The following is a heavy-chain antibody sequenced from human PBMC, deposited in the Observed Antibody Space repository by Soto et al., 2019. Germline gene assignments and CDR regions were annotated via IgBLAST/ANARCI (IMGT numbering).Heavy chain of an antibody. J-gene: IGHJ3*02. CDR3: ARGDYLGAFEI. V-gene: IGHV4-59*01. D-gene: IGHD1-26*01. CDR2: IYYGGST. Sequence: SETLSLTCSVSGGSISSYYWTWVRQPPGKGLEWIGFIYYGGSTNYNPSLKSRVTISVDTSKNHFSLRLSSVTTADTAVYFCARGDYLGAFEIWSQGTMVSVSS. CDR1: GGSISSYY.